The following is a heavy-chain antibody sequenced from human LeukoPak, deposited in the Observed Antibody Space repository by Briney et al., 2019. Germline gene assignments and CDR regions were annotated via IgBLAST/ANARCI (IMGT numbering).Heavy chain of an antibody. D-gene: IGHD1-26*01. Sequence: GGSLKLSCSASGFTLSDSAIHWVRQASGKGLEWVGLIDRPAKSYATAYGASVGGRFTISRDDSKNTAYLQMDSLKTEDTALYYCTRDRGTYNWLDPWGQGTLVTVSS. CDR1: GFTLSDSA. CDR2: IDRPAKSYAT. V-gene: IGHV3-73*01. J-gene: IGHJ5*02. CDR3: TRDRGTYNWLDP.